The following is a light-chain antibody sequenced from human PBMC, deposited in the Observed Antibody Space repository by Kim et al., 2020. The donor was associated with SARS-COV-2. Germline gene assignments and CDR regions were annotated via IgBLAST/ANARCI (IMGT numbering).Light chain of an antibody. CDR1: QVIGDW. CDR3: QQTNSIPLI. V-gene: IGKV1-12*01. CDR2: TTS. J-gene: IGKJ4*01. Sequence: ASVGDRVSTARGAGQVIGDWLDGSHQRPGKAPKLLISTTSSLQTGVPSRFSGRRSVTDFILTITNLRPEDFAPYYSQQTNSIPLIFGGGSKVDIK.